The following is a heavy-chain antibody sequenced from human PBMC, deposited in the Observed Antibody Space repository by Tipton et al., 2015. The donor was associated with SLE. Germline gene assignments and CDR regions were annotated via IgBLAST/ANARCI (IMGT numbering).Heavy chain of an antibody. Sequence: TLSLTCAVYGGSFSGTYWSWIRQSPGKGLEWIGEIDHSGSNYNPSLKSRASISVDRSTNQFSLKLSSVTAADTAVYYCARHPSPANAFDIWGQGTMVTVSS. CDR3: ARHPSPANAFDI. CDR1: GGSFSGTY. V-gene: IGHV4-34*01. CDR2: IDHSGS. J-gene: IGHJ3*02. D-gene: IGHD2-2*01.